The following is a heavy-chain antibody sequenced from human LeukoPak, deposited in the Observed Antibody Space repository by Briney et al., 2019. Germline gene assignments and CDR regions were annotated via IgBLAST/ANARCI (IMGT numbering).Heavy chain of an antibody. Sequence: EASVKVSCKASGYTFTSYDINWVRQATGQGLEWMGWMNPNSGNTGYAQKFHGRVTMTRNTSISTAYMELSSLRSEDTAVYYCARCPPSGSYACVHWGQGTLVTVSS. CDR2: MNPNSGNT. CDR1: GYTFTSYD. J-gene: IGHJ4*02. CDR3: ARCPPSGSYACVH. V-gene: IGHV1-8*01. D-gene: IGHD1-26*01.